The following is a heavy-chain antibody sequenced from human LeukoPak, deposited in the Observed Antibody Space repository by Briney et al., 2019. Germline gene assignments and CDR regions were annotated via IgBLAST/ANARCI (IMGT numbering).Heavy chain of an antibody. Sequence: PGGSLRLSCAASGFTFSSYGMHWVRQAPGKGLEWVAVIWYDGSNKYYADSVKGRFTISRDNSKNTLYLQMNSLRAEDTAVYYCAGTRESCSGGSCYSIPRDAFDIWGQGTMVTVSS. CDR3: AGTRESCSGGSCYSIPRDAFDI. D-gene: IGHD2-15*01. J-gene: IGHJ3*02. CDR2: IWYDGSNK. CDR1: GFTFSSYG. V-gene: IGHV3-33*01.